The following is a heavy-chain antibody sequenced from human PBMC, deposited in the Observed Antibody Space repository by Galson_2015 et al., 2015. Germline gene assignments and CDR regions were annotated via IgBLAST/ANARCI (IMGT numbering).Heavy chain of an antibody. CDR3: ARIARYYYGSGSVTTDAFDI. CDR1: GYTFTNYD. Sequence: SVKVSCKASGYTFTNYDINWVRQATGQGLEWLGWMSPDSGNTGYAQKFEDRITMTTDTSTSTAYMELRSLRSDDTAVYYCARIARYYYGSGSVTTDAFDIWGQGTMVTVSS. J-gene: IGHJ3*02. CDR2: MSPDSGNT. D-gene: IGHD3-10*01. V-gene: IGHV1-8*02.